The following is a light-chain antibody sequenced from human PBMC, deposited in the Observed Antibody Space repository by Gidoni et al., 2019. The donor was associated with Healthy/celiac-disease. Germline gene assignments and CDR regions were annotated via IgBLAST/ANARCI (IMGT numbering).Light chain of an antibody. CDR3: QKYNSAPWT. CDR1: QGISNY. J-gene: IGKJ1*01. V-gene: IGKV1-27*01. Sequence: DIQMTQSPSSLSASVGDRVTITCRASQGISNYLAWYQQKPGQVPKLLIYAASTLKSGVPSRFSGIGSGTDFTLTISSLQPEDVATYYCQKYNSAPWTFGQGTKVEIK. CDR2: AAS.